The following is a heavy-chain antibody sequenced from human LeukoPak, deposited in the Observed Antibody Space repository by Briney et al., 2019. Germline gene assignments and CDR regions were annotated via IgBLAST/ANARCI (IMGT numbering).Heavy chain of an antibody. J-gene: IGHJ4*02. V-gene: IGHV1-2*02. D-gene: IGHD6-13*01. CDR3: ARVNGPPAAPFAY. CDR1: GYTFTDYY. Sequence: GASVKVSCKASGYTFTDYYMHWVRQAPEQGLEWMGWINPNSGGTNYAQNFQGRVTMTRDTSISTAYMEFSRLRSEDTAVYYCARVNGPPAAPFAYWGQGTLVTVSS. CDR2: INPNSGGT.